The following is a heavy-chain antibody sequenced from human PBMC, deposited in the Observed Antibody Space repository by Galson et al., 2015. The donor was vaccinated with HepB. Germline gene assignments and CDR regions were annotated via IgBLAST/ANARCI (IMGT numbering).Heavy chain of an antibody. D-gene: IGHD3-22*01. J-gene: IGHJ4*02. CDR3: ATVVGDAFDY. CDR1: GYGFTSYW. Sequence: AEVKKPGESLRISCKGSGYGFTSYWISWVRQMPGKGLEWMGRIDPSDSYTNYSPSFQGHVTISADKSISTAYLQWSSLKASDTAMYYCATVVGDAFDYWGQGTLVTVSS. CDR2: IDPSDSYT. V-gene: IGHV5-10-1*01.